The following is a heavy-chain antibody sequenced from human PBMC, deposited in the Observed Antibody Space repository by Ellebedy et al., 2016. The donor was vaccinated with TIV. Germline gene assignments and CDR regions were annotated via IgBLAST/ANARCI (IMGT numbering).Heavy chain of an antibody. CDR2: IYNTGST. Sequence: SETLSLTCAVSGDSISRSNWWCLVRQPPGKGLEWIGEIYNTGSTNYNPSLKSRVTISVDKSKNQFSLKLTSVTAADTAIYYCASLPDYRVGFVDAPMVWGHWGQGTLVTVSS. D-gene: IGHD3-10*01. CDR1: GDSISRSNW. J-gene: IGHJ4*02. V-gene: IGHV4-4*02. CDR3: ASLPDYRVGFVDAPMVWGH.